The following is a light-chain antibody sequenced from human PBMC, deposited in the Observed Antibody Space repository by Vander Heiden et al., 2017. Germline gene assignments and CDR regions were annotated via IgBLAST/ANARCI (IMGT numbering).Light chain of an antibody. CDR2: ENN. J-gene: IGLJ2*01. Sequence: QCVVTHPPPWSAAPGQKVSISFSGGSSNIGSNYVSWYLHVPGTAPKLLIHENNKRPSGIPDRFSASKSGTSATLGISGLQPGDEADYYCATWDTDLTAVVFGGGTKLTVL. V-gene: IGLV1-51*02. CDR1: SSNIGSNY. CDR3: ATWDTDLTAVV.